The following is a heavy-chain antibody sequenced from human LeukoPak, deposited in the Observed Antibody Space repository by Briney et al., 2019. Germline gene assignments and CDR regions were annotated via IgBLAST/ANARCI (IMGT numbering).Heavy chain of an antibody. Sequence: GGSLRLSCAASGFTFSTYGMHWVRPAPGKGLEWVALILFDGSNKYYADSVKGRFTISRDNSKNTLYLQMNSLRTDDTAVYYCAKGIMTTVTTDAFDIWGQGTMVTVSS. CDR3: AKGIMTTVTTDAFDI. J-gene: IGHJ3*02. CDR2: ILFDGSNK. CDR1: GFTFSTYG. V-gene: IGHV3-30*02. D-gene: IGHD4-17*01.